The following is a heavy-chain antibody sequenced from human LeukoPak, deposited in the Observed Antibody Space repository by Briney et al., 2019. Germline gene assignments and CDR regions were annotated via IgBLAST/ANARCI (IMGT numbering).Heavy chain of an antibody. CDR1: GYTLTELS. V-gene: IGHV1-24*01. D-gene: IGHD1-1*01. CDR2: FDPEDGET. CDR3: ATATGSIYYYFDY. J-gene: IGHJ4*02. Sequence: ASVTVSCTVSGYTLTELSMHWVRQAPGKGLEWMGGFDPEDGETIYAQKFQGRVTMTEDTSTDTAYMEPSSLRSEDTAVYYCATATGSIYYYFDYWGQGTLVTVSS.